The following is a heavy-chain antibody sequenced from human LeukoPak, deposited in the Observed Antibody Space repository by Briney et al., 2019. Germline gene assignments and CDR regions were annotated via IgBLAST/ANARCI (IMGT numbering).Heavy chain of an antibody. CDR3: AGDDSSSWYDGVYALDI. J-gene: IGHJ3*02. CDR1: GYSISSGYY. Sequence: SETLSLTCTVSGYSISSGYYWGWIRQPPGKGLEWIGSIYHSGSTYYNPSLKSRVTISVDTSKNQFSLKLSSVTAADTAVYYCAGDDSSSWYDGVYALDIWGQGTMVTVSS. CDR2: IYHSGST. D-gene: IGHD6-13*01. V-gene: IGHV4-38-2*02.